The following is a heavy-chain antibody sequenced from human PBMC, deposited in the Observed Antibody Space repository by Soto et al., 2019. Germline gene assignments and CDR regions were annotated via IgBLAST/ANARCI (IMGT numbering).Heavy chain of an antibody. Sequence: ASVKVSCKASGYTFTSYGISWVRQAPGQGLEWMGWISAYSGNTNYAQKLQGRVTMTTDTSTSTAYMELSSLRSEDTAVYYCARDIAVAGTIHADYWGQGTLVTVSS. D-gene: IGHD6-19*01. CDR3: ARDIAVAGTIHADY. CDR2: ISAYSGNT. J-gene: IGHJ4*02. V-gene: IGHV1-18*01. CDR1: GYTFTSYG.